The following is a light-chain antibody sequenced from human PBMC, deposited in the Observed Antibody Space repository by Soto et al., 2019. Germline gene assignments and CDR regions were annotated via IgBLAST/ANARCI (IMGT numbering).Light chain of an antibody. CDR3: QQYNSYRA. Sequence: DIQMTQSPSSLSAFVGDTVTITSRASQSIDTWLAWHQQKPGRAPKLVISKASALESGVPSRFSGSGSGTDFTLTIRDVQPDDFAIYYCQQYNSYRAFGQGTKVDI. CDR1: QSIDTW. V-gene: IGKV1-5*03. CDR2: KAS. J-gene: IGKJ1*01.